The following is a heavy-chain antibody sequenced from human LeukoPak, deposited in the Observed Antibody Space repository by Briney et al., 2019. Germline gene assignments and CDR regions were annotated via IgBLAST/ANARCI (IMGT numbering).Heavy chain of an antibody. CDR1: GGSISSSSYY. D-gene: IGHD3-3*01. CDR3: VADFWSAAHRGDY. Sequence: SETLSLTCTVSGGSISSSSYYWGWIRQPPGKGLEWIGSIYYSGSTYYNPSLKSRVTISVDTSKNQFSLKLSSVTAADTAVYYCVADFWSAAHRGDYWGQGTLVTVSS. V-gene: IGHV4-39*01. CDR2: IYYSGST. J-gene: IGHJ4*02.